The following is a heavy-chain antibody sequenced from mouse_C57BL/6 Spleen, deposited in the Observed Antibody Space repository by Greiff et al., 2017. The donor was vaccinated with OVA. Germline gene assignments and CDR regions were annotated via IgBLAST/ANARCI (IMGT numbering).Heavy chain of an antibody. CDR2: ISSGGSYT. V-gene: IGHV5-6*01. CDR3: ARLGGNSYYAMDY. CDR1: GFTFSSYG. D-gene: IGHD2-1*01. Sequence: EVHLVESGGDLVKPGGSLKLSCAASGFTFSSYGMSWVRQTPDKRLEWVATISSGGSYTYYPDSVKGRFTISRDNAKNTLYLQMSSLKCQDTALYYCARLGGNSYYAMDYWGQGTSDTVSS. J-gene: IGHJ4*01.